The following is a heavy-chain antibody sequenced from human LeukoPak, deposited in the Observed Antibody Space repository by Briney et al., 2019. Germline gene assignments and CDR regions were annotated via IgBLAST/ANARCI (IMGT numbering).Heavy chain of an antibody. V-gene: IGHV1-2*02. Sequence: ASVKVSCKASGYTFTGYYMHWVRQAPGQGLEWMGWINPNSGGTNYAQKFQGRVTMTRDTSISTAYMELSRLRSDDTAVYYCARESEYDSSSWYDFKDDYWGQGTLVTVSS. CDR3: ARESEYDSSSWYDFKDDY. CDR2: INPNSGGT. J-gene: IGHJ4*02. D-gene: IGHD6-13*01. CDR1: GYTFTGYY.